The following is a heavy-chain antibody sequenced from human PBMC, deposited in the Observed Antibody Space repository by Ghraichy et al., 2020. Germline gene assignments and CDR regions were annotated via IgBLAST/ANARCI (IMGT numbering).Heavy chain of an antibody. CDR2: ISSDASRI. Sequence: GGSLRLSCATSGFNLGVFTMNWLRWAPNKGLQWVASISSDASRIYYAGSLRGRFTISRDNAMHSVYLQMNSLTVEDTATYYCVRADGSGSFYYWGQGTQGTVSS. CDR3: VRADGSGSFYY. CDR1: GFNLGVFT. J-gene: IGHJ4*02. D-gene: IGHD3-10*01. V-gene: IGHV3-21*01.